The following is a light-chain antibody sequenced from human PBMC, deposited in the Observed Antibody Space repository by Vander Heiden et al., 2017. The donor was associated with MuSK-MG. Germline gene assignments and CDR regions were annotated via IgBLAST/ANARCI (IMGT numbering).Light chain of an antibody. CDR2: AAS. CDR3: QQYDSTPLYT. Sequence: DIQMTQSPSSLSASVGDRVTITCRASQGISNSLAWYQQKPGKAPKLLLYAASRLESGVPSRFSGSGSGTDYTLTISSLQPEDFATYYCQQYDSTPLYTFGQGTKLEIK. CDR1: QGISNS. J-gene: IGKJ2*01. V-gene: IGKV1-NL1*01.